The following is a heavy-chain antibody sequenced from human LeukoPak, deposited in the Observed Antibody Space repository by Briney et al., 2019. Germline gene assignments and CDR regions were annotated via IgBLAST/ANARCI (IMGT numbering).Heavy chain of an antibody. Sequence: GGSLRLSCAASGFTFSSYGMHWVRQAPGKGLEWVAVISYDGSNKYYADSVKGRFTISRDNSKNTLYLQMNSLRAEDTAVYYCAKARYSSSWYPFDYWGQGTLVTVSS. CDR2: ISYDGSNK. CDR3: AKARYSSSWYPFDY. J-gene: IGHJ4*02. D-gene: IGHD6-13*01. CDR1: GFTFSSYG. V-gene: IGHV3-30*18.